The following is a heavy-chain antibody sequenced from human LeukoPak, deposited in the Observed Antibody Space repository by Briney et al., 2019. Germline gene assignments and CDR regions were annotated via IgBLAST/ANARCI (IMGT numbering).Heavy chain of an antibody. V-gene: IGHV4-4*02. CDR2: IYHSGST. J-gene: IGHJ3*02. CDR1: GGSISSSNW. Sequence: SETLSLTCAVSGGSISSSNWWSWVRQPPGKGLEWIGEIYHSGSTNYNPSLKSRVTISVDKSENQFSLKLSSVTAADTAVYYCARSQQLVRAFDIWGQGTMVTVSS. D-gene: IGHD6-13*01. CDR3: ARSQQLVRAFDI.